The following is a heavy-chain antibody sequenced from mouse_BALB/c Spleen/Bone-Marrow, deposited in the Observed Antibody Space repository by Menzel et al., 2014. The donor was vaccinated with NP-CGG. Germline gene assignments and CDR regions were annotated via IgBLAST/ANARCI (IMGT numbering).Heavy chain of an antibody. D-gene: IGHD2-4*01. J-gene: IGHJ2*01. Sequence: EVKLVESGGDLVKPGGSLKLSCAASGFTFSSYGMSWVRQTPDKRLEWVATISSGGSYTYYPDSVKGRFTISRDNAKNTLYLQMSSLKSEDTAMYYCARQTYYDYDGYFDCWGQGTTLTVSS. CDR2: ISSGGSYT. V-gene: IGHV5-6*01. CDR3: ARQTYYDYDGYFDC. CDR1: GFTFSSYG.